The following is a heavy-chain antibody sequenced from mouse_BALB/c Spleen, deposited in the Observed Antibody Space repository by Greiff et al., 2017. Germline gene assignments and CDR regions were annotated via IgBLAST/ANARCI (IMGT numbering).Heavy chain of an antibody. J-gene: IGHJ4*01. CDR1: GYSITSDYA. CDR2: ISYSGST. CDR3: ARGKIYYGNYEAMDY. Sequence: EVQLQESGPGLVKPSQSLSLTCTVTGYSITSDYAWNWIRQFPGNKLEWMGYISYSGSTSYNPSLKSRISITRDTSKNQFFLQLNSVTTEDTATYYCARGKIYYGNYEAMDYWGQGTSVTVSS. D-gene: IGHD2-1*01. V-gene: IGHV3-2*02.